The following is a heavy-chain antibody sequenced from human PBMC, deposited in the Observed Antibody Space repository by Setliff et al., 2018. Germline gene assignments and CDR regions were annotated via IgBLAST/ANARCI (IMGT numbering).Heavy chain of an antibody. V-gene: IGHV4-59*12. CDR1: GGSIRNYY. D-gene: IGHD5-18*01. Sequence: SETLSLTCTVSGGSIRNYYWSWIRQPPGKGLEWIGYAYYTGTTNYDPSLKSRVTISVDPSKNQVSLKLSSATAADTAVYYCARDRTAYNYGMDVWGQGTTVTVSS. J-gene: IGHJ6*02. CDR2: AYYTGTT. CDR3: ARDRTAYNYGMDV.